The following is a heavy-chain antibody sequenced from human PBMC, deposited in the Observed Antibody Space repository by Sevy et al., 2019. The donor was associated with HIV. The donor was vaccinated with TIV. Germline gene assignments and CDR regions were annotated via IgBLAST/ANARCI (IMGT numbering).Heavy chain of an antibody. V-gene: IGHV3-30*18. Sequence: GGSLRLSCAASGFTFSSYGMHWVRQAPGKGLGWVAVISYDGSNKYYADSVKGRFTISRDNSKNTLYLQMNSLRAEDTAVYYCAKDLGDGDYFDYWGQGTLVTVSS. CDR3: AKDLGDGDYFDY. CDR2: ISYDGSNK. D-gene: IGHD3-10*01. CDR1: GFTFSSYG. J-gene: IGHJ4*02.